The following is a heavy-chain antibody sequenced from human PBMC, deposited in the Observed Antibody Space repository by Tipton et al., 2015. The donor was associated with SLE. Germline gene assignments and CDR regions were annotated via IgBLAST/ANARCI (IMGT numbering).Heavy chain of an antibody. CDR1: GGSISSGGYS. D-gene: IGHD4-17*01. CDR3: VSSSPVTRDY. CDR2: LSYMGTT. V-gene: IGHV4-30-4*07. Sequence: TLSLTCAVSGGSISSGGYSWSWIRQPPGRGLQWIGSLSYMGTTSYTPSFTGRVTISVDRSKNQFSLNLTSVTAADTAVYYCVSSSPVTRDYWGQGTLVTVSS. J-gene: IGHJ4*02.